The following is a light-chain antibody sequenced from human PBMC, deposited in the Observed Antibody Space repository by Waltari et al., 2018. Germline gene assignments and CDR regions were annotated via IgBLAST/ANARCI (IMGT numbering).Light chain of an antibody. V-gene: IGKV3-11*01. J-gene: IGKJ4*01. CDR3: QQRYNWPPLT. Sequence: EIVLTQSPATLSLSPGERATLSCRPSQSIDRYLAWYQHKPGQAPRLLIYDASSRATGVPARFSGGGSGTDFTLTISSLEPDDFAVYYCQQRYNWPPLTFGGGTRVEFK. CDR2: DAS. CDR1: QSIDRY.